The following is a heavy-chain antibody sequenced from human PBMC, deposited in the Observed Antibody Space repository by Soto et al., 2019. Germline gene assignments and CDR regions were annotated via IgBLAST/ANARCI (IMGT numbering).Heavy chain of an antibody. D-gene: IGHD1-26*01. CDR1: GGSGRSGSYY. J-gene: IGHJ5*02. V-gene: IGHV4-61*01. Sequence: PSETLSLTWPVSGGSGRSGSYYWSFCRHAPGKGLEWIVYIYYSGSTNYNPSLKSRVTISVDTSKNQFSLKLSSVTTADTAVYYCARKLRSSEPSNPFDPWGKGTLLTAYS. CDR2: IYYSGST. CDR3: ARKLRSSEPSNPFDP.